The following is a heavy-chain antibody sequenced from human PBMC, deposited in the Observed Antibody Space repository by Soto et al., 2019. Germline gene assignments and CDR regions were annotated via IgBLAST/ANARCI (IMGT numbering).Heavy chain of an antibody. D-gene: IGHD2-21*02. Sequence: QAQLVQSGAEVKKTGASVRVSCKTSGYPFTDYFIHWVRQAPGQGLEWMGIISLYHHSTSYAQKFQGRLTVTADTSTTTVYMDLSSLTSEDSAVYWCARELYSCGGDCPYYMDYWGQGTLVTVSS. CDR3: ARELYSCGGDCPYYMDY. J-gene: IGHJ4*02. CDR1: GYPFTDYF. V-gene: IGHV1-46*01. CDR2: ISLYHHST.